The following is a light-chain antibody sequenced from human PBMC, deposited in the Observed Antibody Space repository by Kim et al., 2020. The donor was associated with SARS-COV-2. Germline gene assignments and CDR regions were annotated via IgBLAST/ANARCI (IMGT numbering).Light chain of an antibody. CDR3: QQCYNYPLT. V-gene: IGKV1-8*01. J-gene: IGKJ4*01. CDR1: QTINTY. CDR2: PAS. Sequence: AIRVTQSPSSLSASTGDRVTITCRTSQTINTYLAWYQQSPGKAPKLLIYPASTLQSGVPSRFSGNGSGTDFTLTISGLQSEDFASYFCQQCYNYPLTFGGGTKVDIK.